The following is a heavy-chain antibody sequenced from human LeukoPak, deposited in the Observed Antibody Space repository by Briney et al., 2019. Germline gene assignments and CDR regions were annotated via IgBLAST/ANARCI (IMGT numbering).Heavy chain of an antibody. CDR1: GYTFTNFD. J-gene: IGHJ6*03. CDR3: ARGRGDYYYYMDV. Sequence: RASVKVSCKASGYTFTNFDINWVRQASGQGLEWVGWMTPNNGNAGFAQKFQGRVTITADKSTSTAYMELSSLRSEDTAVYYCARGRGDYYYYMDVWGKGTTVTVSS. V-gene: IGHV1-8*01. D-gene: IGHD3-10*01. CDR2: MTPNNGNA.